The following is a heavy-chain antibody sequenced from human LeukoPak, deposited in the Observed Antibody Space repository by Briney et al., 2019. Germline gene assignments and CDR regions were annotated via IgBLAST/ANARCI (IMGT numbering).Heavy chain of an antibody. J-gene: IGHJ6*02. CDR1: GDSVSSNSAA. CDR2: TYYRSKWYN. CDR3: ARHLGIAAAGSQRVYYYYGMDV. Sequence: SQTLSLTCAISGDSVSSNSAAWNWTRQSPSRGLEWLGRTYYRSKWYNDYAVSVKSRITINPDTSKNQFSLQLNSVTPEDTAVYYCARHLGIAAAGSQRVYYYYGMDVWGQGTTVTVSS. V-gene: IGHV6-1*01. D-gene: IGHD6-13*01.